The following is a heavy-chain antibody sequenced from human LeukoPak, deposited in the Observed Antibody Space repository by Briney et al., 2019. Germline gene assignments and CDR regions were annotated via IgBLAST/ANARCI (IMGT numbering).Heavy chain of an antibody. Sequence: PGGSLRLSCTASGFTSGNYAVTWVRQAPGKGLEWVGFIRSKPYGGTAEYAASVQGRFTISRDDSKTNAYLQMNSLKTEDTAVYYCSRYGFVGADFDYWGRGTLVTVSS. J-gene: IGHJ4*02. CDR3: SRYGFVGADFDY. CDR1: GFTSGNYA. D-gene: IGHD1-26*01. V-gene: IGHV3-49*04. CDR2: IRSKPYGGTA.